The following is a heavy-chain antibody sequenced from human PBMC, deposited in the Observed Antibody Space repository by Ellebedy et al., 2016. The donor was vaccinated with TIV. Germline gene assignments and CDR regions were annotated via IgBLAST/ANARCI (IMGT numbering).Heavy chain of an antibody. V-gene: IGHV3-33*01. CDR2: IWHDGRNK. CDR1: GFTFSSYG. J-gene: IGHJ4*02. D-gene: IGHD6-13*01. Sequence: GGSLRLXCAASGFTFSSYGMHWVRQAPGKGLEWVALIWHDGRNKYYTDSVKGRFTISRDNSKNTVYLQMNSLRAEDTAVYYCARGGFKIAANFYFDHWGQGTLVTVSS. CDR3: ARGGFKIAANFYFDH.